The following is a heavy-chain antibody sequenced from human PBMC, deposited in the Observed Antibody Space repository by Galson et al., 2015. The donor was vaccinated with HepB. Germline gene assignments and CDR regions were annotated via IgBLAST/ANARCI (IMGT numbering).Heavy chain of an antibody. V-gene: IGHV3-33*01. J-gene: IGHJ3*02. D-gene: IGHD3-16*01. Sequence: SLRLSCAASGFTLSTYDMSWVRQAPGKGLEWVSLIWYDGTNKYYADSVKGRFTISRENSKNTLYLQMNSLRVEDTAVYYCARVGDEEAFDIWGQGTMVTVSS. CDR3: ARVGDEEAFDI. CDR1: GFTLSTYD. CDR2: IWYDGTNK.